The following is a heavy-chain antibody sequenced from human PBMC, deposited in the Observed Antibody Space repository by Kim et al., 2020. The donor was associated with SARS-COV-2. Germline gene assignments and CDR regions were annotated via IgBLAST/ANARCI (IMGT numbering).Heavy chain of an antibody. CDR1: GYTFTTFA. CDR3: AREAVAGSFDY. Sequence: ASVKVSCKASGYTFTTFALYWVRRAPGQRLEWLGWINGGNGNTRYSQKFQARVSITMDTSATTAYLELSGLRSEDTAVYYCAREAVAGSFDYWGQGTLVTVSS. D-gene: IGHD6-19*01. V-gene: IGHV1-3*01. J-gene: IGHJ4*02. CDR2: INGGNGNT.